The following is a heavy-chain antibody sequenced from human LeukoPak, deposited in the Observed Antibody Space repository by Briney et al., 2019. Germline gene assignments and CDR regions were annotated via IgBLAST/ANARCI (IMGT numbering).Heavy chain of an antibody. Sequence: PGGSLRLSCVASGFTFSSYGMTWVRQAPGKGPEWVSVISSSAGSTYYADSVKGRFTISRDNSKNTLYLQMNSLRAEDTALYYCAKDSLYYYASTGYFDYWGQGTPVTVSS. CDR3: AKDSLYYYASTGYFDY. CDR2: ISSSAGST. D-gene: IGHD3-22*01. J-gene: IGHJ4*02. V-gene: IGHV3-23*01. CDR1: GFTFSSYG.